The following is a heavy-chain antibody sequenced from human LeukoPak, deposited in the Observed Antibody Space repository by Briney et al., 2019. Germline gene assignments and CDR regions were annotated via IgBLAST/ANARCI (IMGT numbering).Heavy chain of an antibody. CDR3: ANGITGTRAFDY. D-gene: IGHD1-7*01. CDR2: ICGSGGST. V-gene: IGHV3-23*01. CDR1: GFTFSSYA. Sequence: GGSLRLSCAASGFTFSSYAMSWVRQAPGKGLEWVSAICGSGGSTYYADSVKGRFTISRDNSKNTLYLQMNSLRAEDTAVYYCANGITGTRAFDYWGQGTLATVSS. J-gene: IGHJ4*02.